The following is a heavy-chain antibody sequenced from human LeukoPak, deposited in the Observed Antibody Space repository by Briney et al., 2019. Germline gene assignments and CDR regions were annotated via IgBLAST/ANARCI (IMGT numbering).Heavy chain of an antibody. CDR1: GGSISSSSYY. J-gene: IGHJ4*02. CDR3: ARAMFYYYGSGSYLTWFDY. V-gene: IGHV4-39*01. D-gene: IGHD3-10*01. Sequence: ASETLSLTCTVSGGSISSSSYYWGWIRQPPGKGLEWIGSIYYSGSTYYNPSLKSRVTISVDTSKNQFSLKLSSVTAADTAVYYCARAMFYYYGSGSYLTWFDYWGQGTLVTVSS. CDR2: IYYSGST.